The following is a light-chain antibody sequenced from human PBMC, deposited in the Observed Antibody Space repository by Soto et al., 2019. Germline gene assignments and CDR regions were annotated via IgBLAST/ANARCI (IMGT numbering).Light chain of an antibody. V-gene: IGLV2-23*02. Sequence: QSALTQPASVSGSPGQSITISCTGTSSDVGSYNLVSWYQQHPGKAPKLMIYEVSKRPSGVSHRFSGSKSGNTASLTSSGLQAEDEADYYCCSYAGSFYVFGTGTKLTVL. CDR1: SSDVGSYNL. J-gene: IGLJ1*01. CDR2: EVS. CDR3: CSYAGSFYV.